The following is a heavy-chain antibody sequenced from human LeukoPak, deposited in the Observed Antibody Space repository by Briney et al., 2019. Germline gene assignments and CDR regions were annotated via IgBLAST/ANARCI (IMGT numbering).Heavy chain of an antibody. CDR1: GYTFTSYD. CDR2: MNPNSGNT. J-gene: IGHJ6*02. Sequence: ASVKVSCKASGYTFTSYDINWVRQATGQGLEWMGWMNPNSGNTGYAQKFQGRVTMTRNTSISTAYMELSSLRSEDTAVYYCAREGLYCSGGSCYRNYYYYGMDVWGQGTTVTVSS. V-gene: IGHV1-8*01. CDR3: AREGLYCSGGSCYRNYYYYGMDV. D-gene: IGHD2-15*01.